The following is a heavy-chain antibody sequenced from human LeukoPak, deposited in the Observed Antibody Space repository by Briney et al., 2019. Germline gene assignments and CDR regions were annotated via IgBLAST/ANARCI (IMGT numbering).Heavy chain of an antibody. Sequence: GASVKVSCKASGYTFTSYGISWVRQAPGQGLEWMGWISAYNGNTDYAQKLQGRVTMTTDTSTSTAYMELRSLRSDDTAVYYCARDRGERWLQLHLDYWGQGTLVTVSS. CDR1: GYTFTSYG. CDR2: ISAYNGNT. CDR3: ARDRGERWLQLHLDY. D-gene: IGHD5-24*01. V-gene: IGHV1-18*01. J-gene: IGHJ4*02.